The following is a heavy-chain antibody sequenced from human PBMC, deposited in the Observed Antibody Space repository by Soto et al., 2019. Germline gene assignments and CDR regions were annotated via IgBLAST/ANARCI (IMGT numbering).Heavy chain of an antibody. J-gene: IGHJ4*02. CDR3: ARDPRITDF. D-gene: IGHD3-16*01. CDR1: GFTFSRFS. CDR2: ISYDGSNT. Sequence: QVQLVESGGGVVQPGRSLTLSCAASGFTFSRFSMHWVRQAPGKGLAWVAVISYDGSNTHYAESVKGRFNISRDDSKNTVFLQMNNLRGEDSAVYYCARDPRITDFWGQGTLVTVSS. V-gene: IGHV3-30-3*01.